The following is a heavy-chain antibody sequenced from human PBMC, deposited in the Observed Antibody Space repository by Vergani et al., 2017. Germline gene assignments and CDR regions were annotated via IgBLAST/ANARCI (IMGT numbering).Heavy chain of an antibody. J-gene: IGHJ3*02. D-gene: IGHD2-2*01. V-gene: IGHV4-34*01. CDR3: ALGYCSSTSCYFDAFDI. CDR1: GGSFSGYY. CDR2: INHSGST. Sequence: QVQLQQWGAGLLKPSETLSLTCAVYGGSFSGYYWSWIRQPPGKGLEWIGEINHSGSTNYNPSLKSRVTISVETSKKQFSLKLSSVTAADTAVYYCALGYCSSTSCYFDAFDIWGQGTMVTVSS.